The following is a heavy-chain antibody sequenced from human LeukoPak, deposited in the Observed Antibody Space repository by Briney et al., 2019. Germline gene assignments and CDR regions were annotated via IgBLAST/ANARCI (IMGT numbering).Heavy chain of an antibody. CDR2: ISYSGST. CDR3: ARSSSAHYYDSSGYLPSHFDY. Sequence: PSETLSLTCTVSGGSISSYYWSWIRQPPAKGLEWIGYISYSGSTNYNPSLTLRVTISVDTSKNQFSLKLSSVTAADTAVYYCARSSSAHYYDSSGYLPSHFDYGGQGTLVTVSS. V-gene: IGHV4-59*01. D-gene: IGHD3-22*01. CDR1: GGSISSYY. J-gene: IGHJ4*02.